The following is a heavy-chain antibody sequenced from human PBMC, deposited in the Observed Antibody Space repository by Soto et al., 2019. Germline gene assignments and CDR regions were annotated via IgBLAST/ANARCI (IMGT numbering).Heavy chain of an antibody. Sequence: QVQLQQWGAGLLKPSETLSLTCAVYGGSFSGYYWSWIRQPPGKGLEWIGEINHSGSTNYNPSLKGRFTTSIDTSNNQFTLKMGTVTAADQAGYYCARDKFPAMVRRVNVGFQHWGQGTLVTVSS. V-gene: IGHV4-34*01. CDR1: GGSFSGYY. CDR3: ARDKFPAMVRRVNVGFQH. D-gene: IGHD3-10*01. CDR2: INHSGST. J-gene: IGHJ1*01.